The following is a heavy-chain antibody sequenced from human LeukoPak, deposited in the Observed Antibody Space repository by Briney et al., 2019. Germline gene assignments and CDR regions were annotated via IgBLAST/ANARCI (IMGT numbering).Heavy chain of an antibody. V-gene: IGHV3-23*01. CDR1: GFTFSSYA. J-gene: IGHJ5*02. D-gene: IGHD2-15*01. CDR2: ISGSGGST. Sequence: GGSLRLSCAASGFTFSSYAMSWVRQAPGKGLEWVSAISGSGGSTYYADSVKGRFTISRDNSKNTLYLQMSSLRAEDTAVYYCAKLDIVVVVAAPTPNWFDPWGQGTLVTVSS. CDR3: AKLDIVVVVAAPTPNWFDP.